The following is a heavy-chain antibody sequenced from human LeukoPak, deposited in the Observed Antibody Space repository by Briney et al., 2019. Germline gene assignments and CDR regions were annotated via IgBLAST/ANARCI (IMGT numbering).Heavy chain of an antibody. Sequence: ASVKVSCKASGYTFTGYYMHWVRQAPGQGLEWMGWINPNSGGTNYAQKFQGRVTMTRDTSISTAYMELSRLRSDDTAVYYCARDVYGDYNLGWFDPWGQGTLVTVPS. J-gene: IGHJ5*02. CDR1: GYTFTGYY. CDR3: ARDVYGDYNLGWFDP. V-gene: IGHV1-2*02. CDR2: INPNSGGT. D-gene: IGHD4-17*01.